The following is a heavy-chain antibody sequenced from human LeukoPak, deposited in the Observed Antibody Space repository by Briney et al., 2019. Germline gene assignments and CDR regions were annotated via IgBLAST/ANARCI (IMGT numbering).Heavy chain of an antibody. Sequence: GESLKISCKGSGYTFTSYWISWVRRMPGKGLEWMGRIDPSDSYTNYSPSFQGHVTTSADKSISTAYLQWSSLKASDTAMYYCARLGGYNYDFDYWGQGTLVTVSS. CDR1: GYTFTSYW. J-gene: IGHJ4*02. CDR3: ARLGGYNYDFDY. V-gene: IGHV5-10-1*01. CDR2: IDPSDSYT. D-gene: IGHD3-22*01.